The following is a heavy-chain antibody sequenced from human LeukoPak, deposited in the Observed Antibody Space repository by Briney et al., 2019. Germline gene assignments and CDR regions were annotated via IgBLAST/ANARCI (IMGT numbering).Heavy chain of an antibody. Sequence: SETLSLTCTVSGGSISSSSYYWGWIRQPPGKGLEWIGSIYYSGSTYYNPSLNSRVTMSVDTSKNQFSLKLSSVTAADTAVYHCARDLVGATGFDNWGQGTLVTVSP. D-gene: IGHD1-26*01. CDR1: GGSISSSSYY. J-gene: IGHJ4*02. V-gene: IGHV4-39*07. CDR2: IYYSGST. CDR3: ARDLVGATGFDN.